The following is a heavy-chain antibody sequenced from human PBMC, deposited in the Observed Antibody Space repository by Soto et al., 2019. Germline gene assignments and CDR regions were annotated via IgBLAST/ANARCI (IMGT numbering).Heavy chain of an antibody. V-gene: IGHV3-53*04. CDR2: IYSGGST. D-gene: IGHD6-19*01. J-gene: IGHJ4*02. CDR3: SLSVAGTNRYFDY. Sequence: GGSLRLSCAASGFTVSSNYMSWVRQAPGKGLEWVSVIYSGGSTYYADSVKGRFTISRHNSKNTLYLQMNSLRAEDTAVYYCSLSVAGTNRYFDYWGQGTLVTVSS. CDR1: GFTVSSNY.